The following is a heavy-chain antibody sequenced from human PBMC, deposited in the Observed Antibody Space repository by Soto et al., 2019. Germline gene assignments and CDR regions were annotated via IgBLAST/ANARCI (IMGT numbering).Heavy chain of an antibody. CDR2: INPATGAA. D-gene: IGHD3-3*01. J-gene: IGHJ3*02. V-gene: IGHV1-2*02. CDR3: ARGGGVGVAGSAAFDM. CDR1: GYPVTAYY. Sequence: QLHLVQSGAVVKKPGASVTVSCSASGYPVTAYYMHWVRQAPGRGLEWMGGINPATGAAKYTQTFQGRVTLPRDSATRTVFMELSGLTSGHTAVFYCARGGGVGVAGSAAFDMWGQGTLVTVSS.